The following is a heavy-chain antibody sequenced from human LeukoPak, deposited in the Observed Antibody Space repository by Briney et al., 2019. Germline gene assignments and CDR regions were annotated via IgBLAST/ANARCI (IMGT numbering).Heavy chain of an antibody. D-gene: IGHD1-26*01. J-gene: IGHJ4*02. CDR2: IRYDGSNK. CDR1: GFTFSSYG. CDR3: AKDRSGSYLLWVDY. V-gene: IGHV3-30*02. Sequence: GGSLRLSCAASGFTFSSYGVHWVRQAPGKGLEWVAFIRYDGSNKYYADSVKGRFTISRDNSKNTLYLQMNSLRAEDTAVYYCAKDRSGSYLLWVDYWGQGTLVTVSP.